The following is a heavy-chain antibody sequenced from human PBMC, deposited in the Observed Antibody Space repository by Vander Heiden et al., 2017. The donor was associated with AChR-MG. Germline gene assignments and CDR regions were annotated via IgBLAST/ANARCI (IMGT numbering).Heavy chain of an antibody. Sequence: QVQLQESGPGLVKPSETLSLTCTVPGGSISSYYWSWIRQPPGKGLEWIGYIYYSGSTNYNPSLKSRVTISVDTSKNQFSLKLSSVTAADTAVYYCAREVATIGNWFDPWGQGTLVTVSS. J-gene: IGHJ5*02. D-gene: IGHD5-12*01. CDR1: GGSISSYY. V-gene: IGHV4-59*01. CDR2: IYYSGST. CDR3: AREVATIGNWFDP.